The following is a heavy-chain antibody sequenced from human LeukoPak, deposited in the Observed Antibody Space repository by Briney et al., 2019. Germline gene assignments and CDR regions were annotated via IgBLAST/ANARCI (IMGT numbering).Heavy chain of an antibody. CDR3: ARSYYDFWSAQRLHWYFDL. CDR1: GGSISSSSYY. D-gene: IGHD3-3*01. Sequence: SETLSLTCTVSGGSISSSSYYWGWIRQPPGKGLEWIGSIYDSGSTYYNPSLKSRVTISVDTSKNQFSLKLSSVTAADTAVYYCARSYYDFWSAQRLHWYFDLWGRGTLVTVSS. V-gene: IGHV4-39*01. CDR2: IYDSGST. J-gene: IGHJ2*01.